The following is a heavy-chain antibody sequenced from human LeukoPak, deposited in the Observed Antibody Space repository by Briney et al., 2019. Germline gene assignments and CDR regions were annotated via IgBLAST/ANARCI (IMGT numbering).Heavy chain of an antibody. J-gene: IGHJ4*02. CDR3: ARLYYYDSTPLFDY. Sequence: PSETLSLTCTVSGGSISSYYWSWIRQPPGKGLEWIGYIYYSGSTNYNPSLKSRATISVDTSKNQFSLKLSSVTAADTAVYYCARLYYYDSTPLFDYWGQGTLVTVSS. V-gene: IGHV4-59*08. D-gene: IGHD3-22*01. CDR1: GGSISSYY. CDR2: IYYSGST.